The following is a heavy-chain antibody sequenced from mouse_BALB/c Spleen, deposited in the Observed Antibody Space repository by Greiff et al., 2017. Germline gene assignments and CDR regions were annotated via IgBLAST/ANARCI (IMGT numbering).Heavy chain of an antibody. CDR2: IDPSDSYT. V-gene: IGHV1-69*02. Sequence: QVHVKQPGAELVKPGASVKLSCKASGYTFTSYWMHWVKQRPGQGLEWIGEIDPSDSYTNYNQKFKGKATLTVDKSSSTAYMQLSSLTSEDSAVYYCASIYYGNYVAYWGQGTLVTVSA. CDR3: ASIYYGNYVAY. D-gene: IGHD2-1*01. J-gene: IGHJ3*01. CDR1: GYTFTSYW.